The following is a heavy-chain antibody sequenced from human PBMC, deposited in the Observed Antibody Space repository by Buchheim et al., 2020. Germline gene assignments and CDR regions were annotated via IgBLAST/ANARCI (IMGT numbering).Heavy chain of an antibody. CDR3: ARVTYSISSRFDY. V-gene: IGHV3-48*02. Sequence: ELQLLESGGGLVQPGGSLRLSCAASGFMFSSYGMNWVRQAPGKGLEWISYIDSSRSTIYYADSVRGRFTISRDNAANSLFLQMNSLRDEDRAVYYCARVTYSISSRFDYWGQGTL. CDR2: IDSSRSTI. D-gene: IGHD6-6*01. J-gene: IGHJ4*02. CDR1: GFMFSSYG.